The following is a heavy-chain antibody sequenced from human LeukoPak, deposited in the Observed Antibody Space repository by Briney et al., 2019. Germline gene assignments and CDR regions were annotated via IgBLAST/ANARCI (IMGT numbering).Heavy chain of an antibody. CDR3: ARAGSGHYTY. CDR2: TYYRSKWFY. V-gene: IGHV6-1*01. D-gene: IGHD3-10*01. Sequence: SQTLSLTCVISGDSVSANSVTWHWIRQSPSRGHEWLGRTYYRSKWFYDFAPSVRSRITINADTSKNQFSLHLNSVTPEDTAVYYCARAGSGHYTYWGQGTLVTVSS. CDR1: GDSVSANSVT. J-gene: IGHJ4*02.